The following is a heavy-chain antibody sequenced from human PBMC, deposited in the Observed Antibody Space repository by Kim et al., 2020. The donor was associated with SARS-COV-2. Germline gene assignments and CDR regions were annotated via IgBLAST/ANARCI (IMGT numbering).Heavy chain of an antibody. CDR3: ARGREVAVTHSFDP. J-gene: IGHJ5*02. CDR2: MNPNSGNT. V-gene: IGHV1-8*01. CDR1: GYTFTSYD. Sequence: ASVKVSCKASGYTFTSYDINWVRQATGQGLEWMGWMNPNSGNTGYAQKFQGRVTMTRNTSISTDYMELSSLRSEDTAVYYCARGREVAVTHSFDPWGQGTLVTVSS. D-gene: IGHD6-19*01.